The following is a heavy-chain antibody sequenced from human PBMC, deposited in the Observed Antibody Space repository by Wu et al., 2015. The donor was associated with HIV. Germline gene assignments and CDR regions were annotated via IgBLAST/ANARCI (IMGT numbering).Heavy chain of an antibody. CDR1: GYTFTNYY. CDR3: AKDSSGYYY. D-gene: IGHD3-22*01. Sequence: QVQLVQSGAEVKKPGASVKVSCKASGYTFTNYYIHWVRQAPGQGLEWMGAINSNGGSTRYAQKFQGRVTMTSDTSTSTVYMELSSLRSEDTAVYYCAKDSSGYYYWGQGTLVTVSS. J-gene: IGHJ4*02. CDR2: INSNGGST. V-gene: IGHV1-46*01.